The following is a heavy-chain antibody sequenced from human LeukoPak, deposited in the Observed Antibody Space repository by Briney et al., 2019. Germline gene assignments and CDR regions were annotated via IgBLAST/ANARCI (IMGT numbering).Heavy chain of an antibody. D-gene: IGHD4-23*01. V-gene: IGHV1-2*02. CDR1: GYTFTGYY. CDR3: ARTTVVTPYSAEYFQH. Sequence: ASVKVSCKASGYTFTGYYMHWVRQAPGQGLEWMGWINPNSGGTNYAQKFQGRVTMTRDTSISTAYMELSRLRSEDTAVYYCARTTVVTPYSAEYFQHWGQGTLVTVSS. CDR2: INPNSGGT. J-gene: IGHJ1*01.